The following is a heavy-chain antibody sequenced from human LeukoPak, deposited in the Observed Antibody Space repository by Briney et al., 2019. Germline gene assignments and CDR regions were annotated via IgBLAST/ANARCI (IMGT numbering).Heavy chain of an antibody. CDR2: INHNGYT. CDR3: ARAGTGDRSAVFDY. J-gene: IGHJ4*02. V-gene: IGHV4-34*01. D-gene: IGHD7-27*01. CDR1: GGPFSGYY. Sequence: PSETLSLTCAVYGGPFSGYYWNWIRQPPGKGLEWIWEINHNGYTNYNPSLESRVTISVDTSKNQFSLKVYSLTAADTAVYFCARAGTGDRSAVFDYWGQGTLVTVSS.